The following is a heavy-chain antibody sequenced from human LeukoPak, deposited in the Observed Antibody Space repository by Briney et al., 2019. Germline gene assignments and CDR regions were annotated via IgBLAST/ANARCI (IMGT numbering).Heavy chain of an antibody. J-gene: IGHJ4*02. Sequence: PGGSLRLCCAASGFTVSSSYMSWVRQAPGKGLEWVSLIYSGGSTYYAASVKGRFTISRDNSKNTLYLQMDSLRPEDTAVYYCAKGYNYAYEYWGQGTLVTVSS. CDR2: IYSGGST. V-gene: IGHV3-53*01. CDR1: GFTVSSSY. CDR3: AKGYNYAYEY. D-gene: IGHD5-18*01.